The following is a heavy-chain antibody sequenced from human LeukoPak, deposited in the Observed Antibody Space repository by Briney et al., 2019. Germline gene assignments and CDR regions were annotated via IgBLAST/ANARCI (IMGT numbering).Heavy chain of an antibody. CDR3: AREWKTYYYGSGSYYFDY. D-gene: IGHD3-10*01. Sequence: GGSLRLSCAASGFTFDDYAMHWVRQAPGKGLEWVSGISWNSGSIGYADSVKGRFTISRDNAKNSLYLQMNSLRAEDTAVYYCAREWKTYYYGSGSYYFDYWGQGTLVTVSS. J-gene: IGHJ4*02. V-gene: IGHV3-9*01. CDR2: ISWNSGSI. CDR1: GFTFDDYA.